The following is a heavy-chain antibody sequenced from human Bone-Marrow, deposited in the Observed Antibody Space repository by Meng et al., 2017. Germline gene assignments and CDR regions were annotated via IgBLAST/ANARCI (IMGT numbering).Heavy chain of an antibody. V-gene: IGHV4-39*01. CDR2: FFYGRGA. J-gene: IGHJ5*02. Sequence: QLQLQESGPGLVKPSETLSLTCTVSGGSIRSSGYYWGWVRQPPGKQLEFNGSFFYGRGAYYNPSLQSRVTISVDTSTNQLSLKVISVTAADTAVYYCARLNLGAPFDPWGQGTLVTVSS. CDR1: GGSIRSSGYY. D-gene: IGHD3-16*01. CDR3: ARLNLGAPFDP.